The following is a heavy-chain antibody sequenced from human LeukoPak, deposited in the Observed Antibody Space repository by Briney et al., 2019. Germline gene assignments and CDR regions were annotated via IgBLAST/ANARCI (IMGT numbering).Heavy chain of an antibody. CDR1: GYTFTSYG. J-gene: IGHJ4*02. D-gene: IGHD3-9*01. CDR3: ARAPGRGDILTGYSDY. CDR2: ISAYNGNT. V-gene: IGHV1-18*01. Sequence: GASVKVSCKASGYTFTSYGISWVRQAPGQGLEWMGWISAYNGNTNYAQKLQGRVTMTTDTSTSTAYMELRSLRSDDTAVYYCARAPGRGDILTGYSDYWGQGTLVTVSS.